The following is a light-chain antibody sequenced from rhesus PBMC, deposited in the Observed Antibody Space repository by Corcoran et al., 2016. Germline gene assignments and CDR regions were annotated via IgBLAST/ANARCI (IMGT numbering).Light chain of an antibody. Sequence: QAALTQPRSVSGSPGQSVTISCTGSSSDIGGYNYVSWYQQHPGTAPKLMIYEVSQRPSGVSDRFSGSKSGNTASLTISGLQAEDEDDYYCCSYAGTYTFIFGAGTRLTVL. CDR2: EVS. J-gene: IGLJ1*01. CDR1: SSDIGGYNY. V-gene: IGLV2-32*01. CDR3: CSYAGTYTFI.